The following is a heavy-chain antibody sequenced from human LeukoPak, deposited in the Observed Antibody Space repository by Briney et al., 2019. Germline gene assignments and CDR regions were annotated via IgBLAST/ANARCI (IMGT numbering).Heavy chain of an antibody. CDR3: ARDGYYGSGSYYDY. J-gene: IGHJ4*02. CDR1: GGTFSSYA. D-gene: IGHD3-10*01. Sequence: SVKVSCKASGGTFSSYAISWVRQAPGQGLEWMGRIIPIFGTANYVQKLQGRVTITTDESTSTAYMELSSLRSEDTAVYYCARDGYYGSGSYYDYWGQGTLVTVSS. CDR2: IIPIFGTA. V-gene: IGHV1-69*05.